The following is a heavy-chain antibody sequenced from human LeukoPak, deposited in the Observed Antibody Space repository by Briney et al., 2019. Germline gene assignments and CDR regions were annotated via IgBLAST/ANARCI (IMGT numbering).Heavy chain of an antibody. D-gene: IGHD6-19*01. CDR2: ISYDGSNK. CDR1: GFTFSSYA. J-gene: IGHJ4*02. CDR3: ARDGRRYSSGWYPTLYYFDY. Sequence: PGGSLRLSCAASGFTFSSYAMHWVRQAPGKGLEWVAAISYDGSNKYYADSVKGRFTISRDNSKNTLYLQMNSLRAEDTAVYYCARDGRRYSSGWYPTLYYFDYWGQGTLVTVSS. V-gene: IGHV3-30*04.